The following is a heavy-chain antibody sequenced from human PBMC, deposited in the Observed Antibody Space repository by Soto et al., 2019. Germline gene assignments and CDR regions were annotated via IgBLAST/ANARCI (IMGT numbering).Heavy chain of an antibody. J-gene: IGHJ4*02. CDR1: GGSISSYY. D-gene: IGHD3-3*01. CDR2: IYYSGST. V-gene: IGHV4-59*01. Sequence: PSETLSLTCTVSGGSISSYYWSWIRQPPGKGLEWIGYIYYSGSTNYNPSLKSRVTISVDTSKNQVALTMANLDPADTATYYCAHRVLRTVFGLVTTTAIYFDFWGQGTPVTVSS. CDR3: AHRVLRTVFGLVTTTAIYFDF.